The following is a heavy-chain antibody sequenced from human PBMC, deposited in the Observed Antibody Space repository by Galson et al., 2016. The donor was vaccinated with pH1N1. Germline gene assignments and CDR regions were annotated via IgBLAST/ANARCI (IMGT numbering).Heavy chain of an antibody. CDR2: INRDGTEK. Sequence: SLRLSCAAFEFTLQTYPMSWVRRVPGKGLEWVANINRDGTEKNYADSVKGRFIISRDVAKNSLYLQMSRLTAEDTATYFCSRDGDARGDYRPWGDYWGQGSLVIVSS. V-gene: IGHV3-7*03. J-gene: IGHJ4*02. D-gene: IGHD4-17*01. CDR1: EFTLQTYP. CDR3: SRDGDARGDYRPWGDY.